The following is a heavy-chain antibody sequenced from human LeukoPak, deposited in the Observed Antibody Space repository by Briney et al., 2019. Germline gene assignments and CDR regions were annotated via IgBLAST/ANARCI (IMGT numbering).Heavy chain of an antibody. J-gene: IGHJ3*02. D-gene: IGHD6-19*01. V-gene: IGHV4-39*01. Sequence: PSETLSLTCTVSGGSISSSSYHWGWIRQPPGKGLEWIGSIYYSGSTYYNPSLKSRVTISVDTSKNQFSLKLSSVTAADTAVYYCARHEIIAVAGPVEADAFDIWGQGTMVTVSS. CDR1: GGSISSSSYH. CDR2: IYYSGST. CDR3: ARHEIIAVAGPVEADAFDI.